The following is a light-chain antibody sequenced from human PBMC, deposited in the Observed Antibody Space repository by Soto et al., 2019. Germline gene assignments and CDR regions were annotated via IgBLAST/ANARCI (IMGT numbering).Light chain of an antibody. CDR3: SSYTTGGSYV. CDR2: DVS. Sequence: QSALTQPASVSGSPGLSIAISCTGTSSDVGGYNSVSWYQQHPGKAPKLMIYDVSNRPSGVSNRFSGSKSGNTASLAISGLQAEDGGDYYCSSYTTGGSYVFGTGTKLTVL. J-gene: IGLJ1*01. V-gene: IGLV2-14*01. CDR1: SSDVGGYNS.